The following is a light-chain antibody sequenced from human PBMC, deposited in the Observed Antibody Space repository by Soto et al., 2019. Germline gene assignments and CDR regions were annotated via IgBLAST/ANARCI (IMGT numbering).Light chain of an antibody. CDR3: SSYTSSRTLDV. V-gene: IGLV2-14*01. CDR1: SSDVGGYNY. J-gene: IGLJ1*01. Sequence: QSVLTQPASVSGSPGQSITISCTGTSSDVGGYNYVSWYQQHPGKAPKQMIYEVSNRPSGVSNRFSGSKSGNTASLTISGLQAEDEADYYCSSYTSSRTLDVFGTGTKLTVL. CDR2: EVS.